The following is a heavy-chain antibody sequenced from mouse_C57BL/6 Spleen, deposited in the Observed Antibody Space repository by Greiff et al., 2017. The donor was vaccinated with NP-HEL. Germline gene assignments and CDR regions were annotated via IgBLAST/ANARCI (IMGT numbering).Heavy chain of an antibody. Sequence: VQLQQSGAELARPGASVKLSCKASGYTFTSYGISWVKQRTGQGLEWIGEIYPRSGNTYYNEKFKGKATLTADKSSSTAYMELRSLTSEDSAVYFCARGWVGTGTLDYWGQGTTLTVSS. CDR3: ARGWVGTGTLDY. D-gene: IGHD4-1*01. J-gene: IGHJ2*01. CDR1: GYTFTSYG. V-gene: IGHV1-81*01. CDR2: IYPRSGNT.